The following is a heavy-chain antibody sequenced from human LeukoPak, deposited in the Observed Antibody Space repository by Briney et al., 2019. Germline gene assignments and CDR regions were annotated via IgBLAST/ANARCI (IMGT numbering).Heavy chain of an antibody. CDR1: GYTFTSYG. V-gene: IGHV1-46*01. CDR3: ARDYYDSSGYYY. J-gene: IGHJ4*02. Sequence: ASVKVSCKASGYTFTSYGISWVRQAPGQGLEWMGIINPSGGSTSYAQKFQGRVTMTRDTSTSTVYMELSSLRSEDTAVYYCARDYYDSSGYYYWGQGTLVTVSS. D-gene: IGHD3-22*01. CDR2: INPSGGST.